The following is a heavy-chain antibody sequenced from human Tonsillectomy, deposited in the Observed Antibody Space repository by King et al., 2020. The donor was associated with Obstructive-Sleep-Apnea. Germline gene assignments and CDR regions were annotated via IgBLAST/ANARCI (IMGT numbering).Heavy chain of an antibody. V-gene: IGHV4-31*03. CDR3: ARELDSGSYYLGSYFDY. Sequence: VQLQESGPGLVKPSQTLSLTCTVSGGSIGSGGYYWSWIRQHPGKGLEWIGYIYYSGSTYYNPSLKSRVTISVDTSKNQFSLKLSSVTAADTAVYYCARELDSGSYYLGSYFDYWGQGTLVTVSS. CDR1: GGSIGSGGYY. D-gene: IGHD1-26*01. J-gene: IGHJ4*02. CDR2: IYYSGST.